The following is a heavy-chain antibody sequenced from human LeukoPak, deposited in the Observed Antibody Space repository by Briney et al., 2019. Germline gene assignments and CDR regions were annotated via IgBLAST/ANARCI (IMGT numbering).Heavy chain of an antibody. CDR3: ARDHRNDFWSGYYGSWFDP. V-gene: IGHV3-7*01. CDR1: GFTFSSYW. J-gene: IGHJ5*02. D-gene: IGHD3-3*01. CDR2: IKQDGSEK. Sequence: GGALRLSCAASGFTFSSYWMSWVRQAPGKGLEWVANIKQDGSEKYYVDSVKGRFTISRDNAKNSLYLQMNSLRAEDTAVYYCARDHRNDFWSGYYGSWFDPWGQGTLVTVSS.